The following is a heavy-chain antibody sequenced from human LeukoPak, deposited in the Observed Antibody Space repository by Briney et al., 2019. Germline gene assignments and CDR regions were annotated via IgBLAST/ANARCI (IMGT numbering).Heavy chain of an antibody. CDR2: IYSGGST. CDR3: ARDLGLAVAGTNDY. D-gene: IGHD6-13*01. Sequence: GGSLRLSCAASGFTVSSTYMSWVRQAPGKGLEWVSIIYSGGSTYYADSVKGRFTISRDNSKTTLYLQLNSLRAEDTAVYYCARDLGLAVAGTNDYWGQGTLVTVSS. V-gene: IGHV3-66*01. CDR1: GFTVSSTY. J-gene: IGHJ4*02.